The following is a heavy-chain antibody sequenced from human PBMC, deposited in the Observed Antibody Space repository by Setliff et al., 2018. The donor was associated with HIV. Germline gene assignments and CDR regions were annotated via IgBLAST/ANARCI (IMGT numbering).Heavy chain of an antibody. CDR1: GFTFSNSW. Sequence: GGSLRLSCVASGFTFSNSWMNWVRQAPGKGLEWVANIKPDGSDQYYVDSVKGRFTIFRDNTKDSLYLQMSSLRAEDTAVYYCTRGHYSTLGWGQGTLVTVSS. CDR2: IKPDGSDQ. V-gene: IGHV3-7*01. CDR3: TRGHYSTLG. J-gene: IGHJ4*02. D-gene: IGHD2-21*01.